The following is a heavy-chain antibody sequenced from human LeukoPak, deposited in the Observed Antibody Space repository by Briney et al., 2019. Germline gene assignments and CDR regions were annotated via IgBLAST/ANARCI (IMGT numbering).Heavy chain of an antibody. CDR3: AIGKGDYAIYDY. D-gene: IGHD4-17*01. J-gene: IGHJ4*02. Sequence: SETLSLTCTVSGGSISSHYCSWIRQPAGKGLEWIARIYTSGSTNYNPSLKSRVTISVDKSKNQFSLKLSSVTAADTAVYFCAIGKGDYAIYDYWGQGTLVTVSS. CDR1: GGSISSHY. V-gene: IGHV4-4*07. CDR2: IYTSGST.